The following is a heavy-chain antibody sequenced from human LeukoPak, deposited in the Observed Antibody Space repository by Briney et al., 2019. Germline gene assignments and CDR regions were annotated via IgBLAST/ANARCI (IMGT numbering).Heavy chain of an antibody. J-gene: IGHJ4*02. CDR2: IRSDGSST. D-gene: IGHD3-22*01. CDR3: AREQGYYSVPGY. V-gene: IGHV3-74*01. Sequence: GGSQRLSCAASGFTFSSYWMHWVRQAPGKGPVWVARIRSDGSSTDYADSVKGRFTISRDNAKNTLYLQMNSLRAEDTAVYYCAREQGYYSVPGYWGQGTLVTLS. CDR1: GFTFSSYW.